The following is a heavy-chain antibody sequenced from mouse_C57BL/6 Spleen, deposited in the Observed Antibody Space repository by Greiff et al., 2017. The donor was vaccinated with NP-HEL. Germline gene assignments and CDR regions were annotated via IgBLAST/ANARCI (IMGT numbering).Heavy chain of an antibody. V-gene: IGHV1-55*01. CDR3: ARRTVVATRDAMDY. Sequence: QVQLQQPGAELVKPGASVKMSCKASGYTFTSYWITWVKQRPGQGLEWIGDIYPGSGSTNYNEKFKSKATLTVDTSSSTAYRQLSSLTSEDSAVYYWARRTVVATRDAMDYWGQGTSVTVSS. CDR1: GYTFTSYW. J-gene: IGHJ4*01. CDR2: IYPGSGST. D-gene: IGHD1-1*01.